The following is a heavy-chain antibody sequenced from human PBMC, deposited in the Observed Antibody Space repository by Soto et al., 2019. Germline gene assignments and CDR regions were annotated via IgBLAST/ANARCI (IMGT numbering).Heavy chain of an antibody. V-gene: IGHV4-59*01. CDR1: GGSISSYY. D-gene: IGHD6-25*01. Sequence: QVQLQESGPGLVKPSETLSLTCTVSGGSISSYYWSWIRQPPGKGLEWIGYIYYSGSTNYNPSLKSRLTRAVDTSKNQFSLKLSSVTAADTAVYYCARPHGGSSGWDNWFDPWGQGTLVTVSS. CDR2: IYYSGST. J-gene: IGHJ5*02. CDR3: ARPHGGSSGWDNWFDP.